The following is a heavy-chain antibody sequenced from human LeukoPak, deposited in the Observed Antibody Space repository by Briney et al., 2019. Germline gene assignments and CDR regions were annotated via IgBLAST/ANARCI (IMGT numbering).Heavy chain of an antibody. CDR1: GYTFTSYG. J-gene: IGHJ4*02. Sequence: GASVKVSCKASGYTFTSYGISWVRQAPGQGLEWMGWISAYNGNTNYAQKLQGRVTMTTDTSTSTAYMELRSLRSDDTAVYYCARDRSRAAALHYFDYWGQGTLVTVSS. CDR3: ARDRSRAAALHYFDY. D-gene: IGHD6-13*01. CDR2: ISAYNGNT. V-gene: IGHV1-18*01.